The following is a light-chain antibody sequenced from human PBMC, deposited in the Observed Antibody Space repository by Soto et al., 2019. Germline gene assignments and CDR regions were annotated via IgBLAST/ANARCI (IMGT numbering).Light chain of an antibody. V-gene: IGKV3-11*01. CDR1: QSVSNNY. CDR3: QQRSSWPPT. CDR2: DAS. Sequence: EFVLTQSPGTLSLSPGERATLSCRASQSVSNNYLAWYQQKPGQAPRLLIYDASNRATGIPARFSGSGSGTDFTLTISSLEPEDFAVYYCQQRSSWPPTFGQGTKVDIK. J-gene: IGKJ1*01.